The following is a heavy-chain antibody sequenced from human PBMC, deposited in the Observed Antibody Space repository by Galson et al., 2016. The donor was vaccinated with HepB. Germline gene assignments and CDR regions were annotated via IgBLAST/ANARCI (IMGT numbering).Heavy chain of an antibody. CDR2: ISSSGNYR. CDR3: ARASDRSGFFQLRWFDP. V-gene: IGHV3-11*06. CDR1: GFTFSDYY. D-gene: IGHD3-22*01. Sequence: SLRLSCAASGFTFSDYYMSWIRQAPGQGLEYVSYISSSGNYRNYADFVKGRFTISRDNAKNSLYLQMNSLRVEDTAVYYCARASDRSGFFQLRWFDPWGQGTLVTVSS. J-gene: IGHJ5*02.